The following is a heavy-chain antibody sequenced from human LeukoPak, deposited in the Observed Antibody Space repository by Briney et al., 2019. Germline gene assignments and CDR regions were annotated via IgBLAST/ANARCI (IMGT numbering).Heavy chain of an antibody. CDR1: GFTFSTYN. D-gene: IGHD3-16*01. V-gene: IGHV3-48*01. CDR2: ISSSSSTI. J-gene: IGHJ6*03. CDR3: ARDTYVWGSYPYYYMDV. Sequence: GGSLRLSCAASGFTFSTYNMNWVRQAPGKGLEWVSYISSSSSTIYYADSVKGRFTMSRDKAKNSLYLQMNSLRAEDTAVYYCARDTYVWGSYPYYYMDVWGKGTTVTVSS.